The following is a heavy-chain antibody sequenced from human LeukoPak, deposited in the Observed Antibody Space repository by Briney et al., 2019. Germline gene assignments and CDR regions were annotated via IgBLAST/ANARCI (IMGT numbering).Heavy chain of an antibody. CDR2: ISANGDYT. Sequence: PGGSLRLSCAASGFTFTTFAMTWVRRAPGKGLEWVSAISANGDYTYYAGSVKGRFTISRDNSKNTLYLQMNGLRAEDTAVYYCAKDRGYWGQGTLVTVSS. J-gene: IGHJ4*02. CDR1: GFTFTTFA. CDR3: AKDRGY. V-gene: IGHV3-23*01.